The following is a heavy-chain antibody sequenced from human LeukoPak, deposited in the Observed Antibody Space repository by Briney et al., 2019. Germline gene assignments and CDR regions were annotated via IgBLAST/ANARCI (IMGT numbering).Heavy chain of an antibody. D-gene: IGHD3-10*01. J-gene: IGHJ4*02. CDR3: AKRYYGSGSYYNN. CDR1: GFTFSNYA. CDR2: ISGSGDSI. Sequence: GGSLRLSCAASGFTFSNYAMSWVRQAPGKGLEWVSAISGSGDSIYYADSVEGRFTISRDNSKNTLYLQMNSLRAEDTAVYYCAKRYYGSGSYYNNWGQGTLVTVSS. V-gene: IGHV3-23*01.